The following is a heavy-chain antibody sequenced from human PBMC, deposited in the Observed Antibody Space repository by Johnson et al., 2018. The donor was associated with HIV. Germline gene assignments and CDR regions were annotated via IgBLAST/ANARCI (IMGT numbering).Heavy chain of an antibody. V-gene: IGHV3-30*03. CDR3: ARESDSSGYYSDAFDL. CDR2: ISYDGSNK. CDR1: GFAFSSYG. J-gene: IGHJ3*01. D-gene: IGHD3-22*01. Sequence: QVQLVESGGGVVQPGRSLRLSCAASGFAFSSYGMHWVRQAPGKGLEWVAIISYDGSNKYYADSVKGRFTISRDNSKNTLYLQMNSLRAEDTAVYYCARESDSSGYYSDAFDLWGQGTMVTVSS.